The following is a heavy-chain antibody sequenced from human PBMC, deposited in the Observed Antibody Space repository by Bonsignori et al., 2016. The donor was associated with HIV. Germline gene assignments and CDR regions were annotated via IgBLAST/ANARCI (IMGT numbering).Heavy chain of an antibody. D-gene: IGHD2-15*01. CDR3: TKGLRYCPGGNCYPSGYFDH. CDR2: ISNSGGTT. Sequence: WIRQPPGKGLEWVSGISNSGGTTYYAESVMGRFSISRDNSKNTLYLQMNSLRAEDTAVYYCTKGLRYCPGGNCYPSGYFDHWGQGTLVTVSS. J-gene: IGHJ4*02. V-gene: IGHV3-23*01.